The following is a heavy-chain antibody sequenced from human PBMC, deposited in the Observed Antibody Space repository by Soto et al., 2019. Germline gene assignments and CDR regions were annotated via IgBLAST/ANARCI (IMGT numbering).Heavy chain of an antibody. V-gene: IGHV3-30*04. CDR1: GFTFSSYA. J-gene: IGHJ4*02. CDR3: ARDQSYENGILTGYFDY. D-gene: IGHD3-9*01. Sequence: GGSLRLSCAASGFTFSSYAMHWVRQAPGKGLEWVAVISYDGSNKYYADSVKGRFTISRDNSKNTLYLQMNSLRAEDTAVYYCARDQSYENGILTGYFDYWGQGTLVTVSS. CDR2: ISYDGSNK.